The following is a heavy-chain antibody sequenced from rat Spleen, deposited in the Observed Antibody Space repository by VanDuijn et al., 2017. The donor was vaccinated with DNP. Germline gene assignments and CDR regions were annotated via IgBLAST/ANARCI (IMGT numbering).Heavy chain of an antibody. CDR1: GFSLTVYH. CDR2: MQRGGGT. V-gene: IGHV2-27*01. D-gene: IGHD1-5*01. Sequence: QVQLKESGPGLVQPSQTLSLTCTVSGFSLTVYHVHWVRQPPGKALEWMGKMQRGGGTDYSSVLKSRLSISRDTSTSQVFLKMNSVQTEDTAMYFCVRSESRYNPFDYWGQGVMVAVSS. J-gene: IGHJ2*01. CDR3: VRSESRYNPFDY.